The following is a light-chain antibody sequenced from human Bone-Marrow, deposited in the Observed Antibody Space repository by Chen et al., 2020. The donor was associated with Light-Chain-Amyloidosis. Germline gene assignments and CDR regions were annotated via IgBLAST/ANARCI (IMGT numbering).Light chain of an antibody. CDR1: QGLVSW. CDR3: QPANSFPSLT. Sequence: LQLTQSPSSVSASVGDRVTITCRASQGLVSWLGWYQPKPGIAPKLLIFAASNLQSGVPSRFSGSGSRTDFTLTISSLQPYDFATCYFQPANSFPSLTVCGGTIVEMK. J-gene: IGKJ4*01. CDR2: AAS. V-gene: IGKV1-12*02.